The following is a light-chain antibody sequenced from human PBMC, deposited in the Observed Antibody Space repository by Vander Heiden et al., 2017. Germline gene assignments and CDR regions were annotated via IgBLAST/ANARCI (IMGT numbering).Light chain of an antibody. CDR2: GAS. V-gene: IGKV3-15*01. Sequence: TPTSRPVAPGERTTRPCMASHSGSSNLAWYQQKPGQAPRLLIYGASTRATGIPARFSGSGAGTEFTLTISSLQSEDFGVYYCKQDNNLPRTFGQGTKVEIK. J-gene: IGKJ1*01. CDR3: KQDNNLPRT. CDR1: HSGSSN.